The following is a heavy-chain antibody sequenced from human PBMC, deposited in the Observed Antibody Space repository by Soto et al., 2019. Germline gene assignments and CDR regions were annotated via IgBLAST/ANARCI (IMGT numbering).Heavy chain of an antibody. D-gene: IGHD3-16*01. CDR2: IKQDGSEK. J-gene: IGHJ6*02. CDR1: GFTFSSYW. CDR3: ARDSYDYVWGSYGYYYYYGMDV. Sequence: PGGSLRLSCAASGFTFSSYWMSWVRQAPGKGLEWVANIKQDGSEKYYVDSVKGRFTISRDNAKNSLYLQMNSLRAEDTAVYYCARDSYDYVWGSYGYYYYYGMDVWGQGTTVTVSS. V-gene: IGHV3-7*01.